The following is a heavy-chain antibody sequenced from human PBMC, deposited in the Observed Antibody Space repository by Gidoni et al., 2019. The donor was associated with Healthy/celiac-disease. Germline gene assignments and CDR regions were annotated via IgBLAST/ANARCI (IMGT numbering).Heavy chain of an antibody. CDR3: ARTRSRQGSPEWFDP. Sequence: QVQLQESGPGLVKPSQTLSLTCTVSGGSISRGDYYWSWIRQPPGKGLEWIGYIYYSGCTYYNPSLKSRVTISVDTSKNQFSLKLSSVTAADTAVYYCARTRSRQGSPEWFDPWGQGTLVTVSS. D-gene: IGHD3-10*01. CDR1: GGSISRGDYY. J-gene: IGHJ5*02. V-gene: IGHV4-30-4*01. CDR2: IYYSGCT.